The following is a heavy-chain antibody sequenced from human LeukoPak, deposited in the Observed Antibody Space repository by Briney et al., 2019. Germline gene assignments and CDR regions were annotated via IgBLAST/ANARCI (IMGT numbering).Heavy chain of an antibody. J-gene: IGHJ4*02. Sequence: ESSQTLSLTCTVSGGSISSGGYYWSWIRQPAGKGLEWIGRIYTSGSTNYNPSLKSRVTMSVDTSKNQFSLKLSSVTAADTAVYYCARGWRSSGFWFDYWGQGTLVTVSS. V-gene: IGHV4-61*02. CDR2: IYTSGST. CDR1: GGSISSGGYY. D-gene: IGHD3-22*01. CDR3: ARGWRSSGFWFDY.